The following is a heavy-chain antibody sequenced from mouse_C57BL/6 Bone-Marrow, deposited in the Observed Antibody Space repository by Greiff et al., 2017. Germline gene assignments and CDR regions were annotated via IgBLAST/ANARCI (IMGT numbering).Heavy chain of an antibody. V-gene: IGHV1-81*01. CDR3: AGGGCYAWFAY. CDR2: IYPRSGNT. D-gene: IGHD1-1*02. Sequence: QVQLKESGAELARPGASVKLSCKASGYTFTSYGISWVKQRTGQGLEWIGEIYPRSGNTYYNEKFKGKATLTADKSSSTAYMGLRSLTSEDSSVYFCAGGGCYAWFAYWGQGTLVTVSA. CDR1: GYTFTSYG. J-gene: IGHJ3*01.